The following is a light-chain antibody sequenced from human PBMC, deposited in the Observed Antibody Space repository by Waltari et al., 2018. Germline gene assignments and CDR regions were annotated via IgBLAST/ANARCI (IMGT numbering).Light chain of an antibody. V-gene: IGLV2-23*02. Sequence: QSALTQPASVSGSPGQSITISCTGTSHDVGHYDPVSWYQQHPGKAPKLIIYEVTKRPSGFSNRFSGSKSGNTASLTISGLHTEDEGDYYCCSYSGDLSFGVVFGGGTKLTVL. CDR2: EVT. J-gene: IGLJ2*01. CDR3: CSYSGDLSFGVV. CDR1: SHDVGHYDP.